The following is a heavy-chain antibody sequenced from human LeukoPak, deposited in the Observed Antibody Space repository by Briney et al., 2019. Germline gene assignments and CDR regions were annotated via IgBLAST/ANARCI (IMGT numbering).Heavy chain of an antibody. CDR2: IIPIFDTA. Sequence: SAKVSCKASGGTFSSYAISWVRQAPGQGLEWMGGIIPIFDTANYAQKFQGRVTITTDESTSTAYMELSSLRSEDTAVYYCARGTDYSHAFDIWGQGTMVTVSS. CDR1: GGTFSSYA. CDR3: ARGTDYSHAFDI. J-gene: IGHJ3*02. D-gene: IGHD5-12*01. V-gene: IGHV1-69*05.